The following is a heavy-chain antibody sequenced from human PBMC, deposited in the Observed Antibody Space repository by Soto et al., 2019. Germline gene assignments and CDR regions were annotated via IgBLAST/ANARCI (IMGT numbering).Heavy chain of an antibody. Sequence: SVKVSCKASGGTFSSYAISWVRQAPGQGLEWMGWIIPVFGTAIYAQKFQGRVTMTTDKSTNTAYMELSSLRSEDTAVYFCARVGGLGGYTYGLDYWGQGTLVTVSS. D-gene: IGHD5-18*01. CDR2: IIPVFGTA. CDR1: GGTFSSYA. CDR3: ARVGGLGGYTYGLDY. V-gene: IGHV1-69*05. J-gene: IGHJ4*02.